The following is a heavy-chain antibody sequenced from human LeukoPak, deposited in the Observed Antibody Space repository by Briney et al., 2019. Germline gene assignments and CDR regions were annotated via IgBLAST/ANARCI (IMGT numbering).Heavy chain of an antibody. D-gene: IGHD3/OR15-3a*01. CDR2: INHSGST. CDR1: GGSFSGYY. J-gene: IGHJ6*02. Sequence: SETLSLTCAVYGGSFSGYYWSWIRQPPGKGLEWIGEINHSGSTNYNPSLKSRVTISVDTSKNQFSLKLSSVTAADTAVYYCARMDPALYYYYYYGTDVWGQGTTVTVSS. V-gene: IGHV4-34*01. CDR3: ARMDPALYYYYYYGTDV.